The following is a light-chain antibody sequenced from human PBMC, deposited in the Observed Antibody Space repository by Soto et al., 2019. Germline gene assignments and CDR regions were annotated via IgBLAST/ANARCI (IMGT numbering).Light chain of an antibody. V-gene: IGKV3-15*01. CDR2: DTS. J-gene: IGKJ4*01. CDR3: QPYNSWQLT. Sequence: EVVMRQSPATLSVSPGDGATLSCRASQGISDRLAWYQQKPGKTPRLLIYDTSTRATGVPTRFSGSRSGAEYTLTINSMQSEDFAVYYCQPYNSWQLTFGGGTKVEIK. CDR1: QGISDR.